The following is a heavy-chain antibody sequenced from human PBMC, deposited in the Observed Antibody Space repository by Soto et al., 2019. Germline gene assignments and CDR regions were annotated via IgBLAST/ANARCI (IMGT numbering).Heavy chain of an antibody. CDR2: IKSKTDGGKT. V-gene: IGHV3-15*05. D-gene: IGHD2-2*02. CDR1: GFTFSNAW. J-gene: IGHJ5*02. CDR3: TTYDYSYSSISCYILDWFDP. Sequence: PGGSLRLSCAASGFTFSNAWMSWVRQAPGKGLEWVGRIKSKTDGGKTDYAAPGKGRFTISRDDSKNTLYLQINSLKTEDTAVYYCTTYDYSYSSISCYILDWFDPWGQGPLVTVSS.